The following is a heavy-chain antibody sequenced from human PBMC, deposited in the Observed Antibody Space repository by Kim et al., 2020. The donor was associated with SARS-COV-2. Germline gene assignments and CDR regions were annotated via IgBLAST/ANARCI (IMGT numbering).Heavy chain of an antibody. CDR1: GFTFSSYG. CDR3: ARAGPDYYDILTGHPGYFDY. Sequence: GGSLRLSCAASGFTFSSYGMHWVRQAPGKGLEWVAVIWYDGSNKYYADSVKGRFTISRDNSKNTLYLQMNSLRAEDTAVYYCARAGPDYYDILTGHPGYFDYWGQGTLVTVSS. CDR2: IWYDGSNK. D-gene: IGHD3-9*01. J-gene: IGHJ4*02. V-gene: IGHV3-33*01.